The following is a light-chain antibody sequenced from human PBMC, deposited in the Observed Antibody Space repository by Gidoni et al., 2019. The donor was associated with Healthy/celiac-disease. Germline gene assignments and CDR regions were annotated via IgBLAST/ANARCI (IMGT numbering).Light chain of an antibody. Sequence: DIVITQAPDSLAGSLSERATINCKSSQSVLYSSNNKNYLAWYQQKPGQTPKLLIYWASTRESGVPARFSGSGSGTDFTLTISSLQAEDVAVYYCQQYYSTPLTFGGGTKVEIK. CDR2: WAS. CDR1: QSVLYSSNNKNY. V-gene: IGKV4-1*01. CDR3: QQYYSTPLT. J-gene: IGKJ4*01.